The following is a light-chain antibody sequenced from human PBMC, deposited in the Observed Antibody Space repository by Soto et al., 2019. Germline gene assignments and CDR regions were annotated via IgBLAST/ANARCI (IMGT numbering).Light chain of an antibody. J-gene: IGKJ1*01. V-gene: IGKV3-20*01. Sequence: EIVLTQSPGTLSLSPGERATLSCRASQSVSSSYLAWYQQKPGQAPRLLIYGASRRATGIPDRFSGSGSGTDFTLTISRLEPEDFAVYYCQQYGSSAWTFGHGTKVEIK. CDR3: QQYGSSAWT. CDR1: QSVSSSY. CDR2: GAS.